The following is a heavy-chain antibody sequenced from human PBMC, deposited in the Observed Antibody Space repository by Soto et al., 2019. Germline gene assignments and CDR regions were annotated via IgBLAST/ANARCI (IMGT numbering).Heavy chain of an antibody. Sequence: SETLSLTCTVSGGSISSYYWSWIRQPPGKGLEWIGYIYYSGSTNYNPSLKSRVTISVDTSKNQFSLKLSSVTAADTAVYYCARDGESGGHTYFDYWGQGTLVTVSS. CDR3: ARDGESGGHTYFDY. CDR2: IYYSGST. D-gene: IGHD1-1*01. CDR1: GGSISSYY. J-gene: IGHJ4*02. V-gene: IGHV4-59*01.